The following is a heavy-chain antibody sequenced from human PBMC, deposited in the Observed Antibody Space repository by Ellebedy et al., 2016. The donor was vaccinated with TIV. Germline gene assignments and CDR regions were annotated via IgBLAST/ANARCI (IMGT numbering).Heavy chain of an antibody. CDR1: GGSISSSKW. V-gene: IGHV4-4*02. J-gene: IGHJ3*02. CDR2: IYHSGST. Sequence: MPSETLSLTCDVSGGSISSSKWWSWVRQPPGKGLEWIGEIYHSGSTNYNPSLKSRFTISVDTSKNRFTLKLSSVTAADTAVYYCARVVWQQPVSYAFDIWGQGTMVTVSS. CDR3: ARVVWQQPVSYAFDI. D-gene: IGHD6-13*01.